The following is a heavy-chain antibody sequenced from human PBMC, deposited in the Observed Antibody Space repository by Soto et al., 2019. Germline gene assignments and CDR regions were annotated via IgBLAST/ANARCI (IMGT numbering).Heavy chain of an antibody. V-gene: IGHV3-23*01. D-gene: IGHD6-19*01. CDR3: AVSSGWYKFNY. J-gene: IGHJ4*02. Sequence: GGSLRLSCAASGFTFSSYAMSWVRQAPGKGLEWVSAISGSGGSTYYADSVKGRFTISRDNSKNTLYLQMNSLRAEDTAVYYCAVSSGWYKFNYWGQGTLVTVSS. CDR1: GFTFSSYA. CDR2: ISGSGGST.